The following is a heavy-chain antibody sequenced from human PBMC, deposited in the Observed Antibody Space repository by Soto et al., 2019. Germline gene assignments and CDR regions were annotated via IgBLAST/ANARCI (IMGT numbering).Heavy chain of an antibody. CDR2: IYYSGNT. CDR3: ARYGAVVPPLDYNGMDV. CDR1: GGSIRSGGYY. Sequence: QVQLQESGPGLVKPSQTLSLTCTVSGGSIRSGGYYWSWIRQHPGKGLEWVGYIYYSGNTYYNPSLKSRVTISVDTSKNQFSLKLNSVTAAVTAVYYCARYGAVVPPLDYNGMDVWGQGTTVTVSS. V-gene: IGHV4-31*03. J-gene: IGHJ6*02. D-gene: IGHD2-2*01.